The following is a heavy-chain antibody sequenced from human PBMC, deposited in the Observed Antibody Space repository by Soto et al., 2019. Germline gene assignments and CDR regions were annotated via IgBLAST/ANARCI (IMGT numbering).Heavy chain of an antibody. CDR1: GFTVSSNY. Sequence: EVQLVESGGGLVQPGGSLRLSCAASGFTVSSNYMSWVRQAPGKGLEWVSVIYSGGSTYYADSVKGRFTISRHNSKSTVYLQMNSLRAEDTAVYYCARGRDCGGDCPNWFDPWGQGTLVTVSS. CDR2: IYSGGST. V-gene: IGHV3-53*04. J-gene: IGHJ5*02. D-gene: IGHD2-21*02. CDR3: ARGRDCGGDCPNWFDP.